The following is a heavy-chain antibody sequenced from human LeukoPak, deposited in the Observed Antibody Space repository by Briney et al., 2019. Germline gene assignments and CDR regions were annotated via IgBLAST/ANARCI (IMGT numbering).Heavy chain of an antibody. CDR2: ISGSGSGDNT. J-gene: IGHJ3*01. CDR1: GFTFNSYA. D-gene: IGHD3-3*02. CDR3: AKIRPPAYDF. Sequence: GGSLRLSCAASGFTFNSYAMNWVRQAPGKGLEWVSAISGSGSGDNTYYADSVKGRFTISRDNSKNTLYLQINSLRAEDTAVYYCAKIRPPAYDFWGQGTMVTVSS. V-gene: IGHV3-23*01.